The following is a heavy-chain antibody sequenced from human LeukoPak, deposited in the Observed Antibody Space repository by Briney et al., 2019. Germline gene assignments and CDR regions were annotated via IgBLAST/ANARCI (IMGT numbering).Heavy chain of an antibody. CDR2: IATSGCT. CDR1: GGPISNGTYY. Sequence: PSQTLSLTCSVSGGPISNGTYYWRWLRQPAGKALEWIGRIATSGCTHYNPSHKTRVTISVDTSEHQFPLTLISDTATDTAMLYCAVARGVRGAGNWFDPWGQGTLVTVSS. J-gene: IGHJ5*02. D-gene: IGHD3-10*01. V-gene: IGHV4-61*02. CDR3: AVARGVRGAGNWFDP.